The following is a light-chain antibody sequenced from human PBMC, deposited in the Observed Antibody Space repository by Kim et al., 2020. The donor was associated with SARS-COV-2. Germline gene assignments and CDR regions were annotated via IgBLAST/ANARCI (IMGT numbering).Light chain of an antibody. V-gene: IGKV3-20*01. CDR2: GAS. Sequence: EIVLTQSPGTLSLSPGERATLSCRASQTVSSSYLAWYQQKPGQAPRLLIYGASYRATGIPDRISGSGSGTDFTLTISRLEPEDFAVYYCQQYGSSLLTFGGGTKVDIK. CDR1: QTVSSSY. J-gene: IGKJ4*01. CDR3: QQYGSSLLT.